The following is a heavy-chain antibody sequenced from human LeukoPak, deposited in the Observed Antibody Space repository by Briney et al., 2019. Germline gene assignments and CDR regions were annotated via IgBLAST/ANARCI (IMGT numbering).Heavy chain of an antibody. CDR3: AGMMTGANWFDP. V-gene: IGHV4-61*02. Sequence: SQTLSLTCTVSGGSISSGSYYWSWLRQPAGKGLEWIGRIYSSGSNKYNPSLKSRVTISVDTSKNQFSLKVSSVTAADTAVYYCAGMMTGANWFDPWGQGTLVTVSS. D-gene: IGHD3-16*01. J-gene: IGHJ5*02. CDR1: GGSISSGSYY. CDR2: IYSSGSN.